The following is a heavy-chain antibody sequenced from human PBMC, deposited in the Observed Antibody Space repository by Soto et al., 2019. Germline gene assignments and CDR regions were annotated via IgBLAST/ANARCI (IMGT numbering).Heavy chain of an antibody. J-gene: IGHJ4*02. V-gene: IGHV3-21*01. D-gene: IGHD3-9*01. CDR1: TFNFPHYT. CDR3: ARVTSATGSLNFDH. CDR2: ISATNTYI. Sequence: PGGSLRLSCAVSTFNFPHYTFSWVRQAPGKGLEWVSSISATNTYIFYADSVKRRFTISRDNAKKSVSLQMSSLRAEDTALYYCARVTSATGSLNFDHCGQGTLDTVSS.